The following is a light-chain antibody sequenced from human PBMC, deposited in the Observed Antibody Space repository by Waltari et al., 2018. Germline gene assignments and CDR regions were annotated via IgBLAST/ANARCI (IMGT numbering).Light chain of an antibody. V-gene: IGKV3-15*01. CDR1: QSVSSN. Sequence: ETVMTQFPATLSVSPGETATLSCRASQSVSSNLAWYQQKPGQAPRLPIYGASTRATGIPARFSGSGSGTDFTLTISSLQSEDFAVYYCQQYSKWPPHTFGQGTKLEL. CDR2: GAS. J-gene: IGKJ2*01. CDR3: QQYSKWPPHT.